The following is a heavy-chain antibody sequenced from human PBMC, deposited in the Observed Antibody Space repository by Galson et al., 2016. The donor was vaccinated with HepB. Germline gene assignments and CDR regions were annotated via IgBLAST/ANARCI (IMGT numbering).Heavy chain of an antibody. CDR2: ISPSSGTI. V-gene: IGHV3-48*02. CDR1: GFTFSRNS. J-gene: IGHJ5*02. D-gene: IGHD4-11*01. Sequence: SLRLSCAASGFTFSRNSMNWVRQAPGKGLEWISHISPSSGTIRYADSVRGRFTIPRDNAKDSLYLQMTCLRDEDTAVYYCAKDSSYTNWFDPWGQGTLVTVSS. CDR3: AKDSSYTNWFDP.